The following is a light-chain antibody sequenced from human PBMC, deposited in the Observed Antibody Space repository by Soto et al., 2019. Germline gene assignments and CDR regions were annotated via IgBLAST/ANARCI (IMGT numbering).Light chain of an antibody. CDR2: VVT. V-gene: IGLV2-11*01. CDR3: SSFAATHTYI. J-gene: IGLJ1*01. Sequence: SALTQPRSASGSPGQSVTISCTGTSIDVGDSDFVSWYQQHPGKAPKLMIYVVTKRPSGVPDRSSGSKSGNTASLTISGLQDEDEADYYCSSFAATHTYIFGTGTKVTVL. CDR1: SIDVGDSDF.